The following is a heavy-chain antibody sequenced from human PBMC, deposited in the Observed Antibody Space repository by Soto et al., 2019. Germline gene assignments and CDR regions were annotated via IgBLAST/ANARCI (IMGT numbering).Heavy chain of an antibody. CDR2: IYHSGST. J-gene: IGHJ5*02. CDR3: ARVPSP. Sequence: SETLSLTCAVSGGSISSGGYSWSWIRQPPGKGLEWIGYIYHSGSTYYNPSLKSRVTISVDSSKNQFSLKLSSVTAADTAVYYCARVPSPWGQGTLITVS. CDR1: GGSISSGGYS. V-gene: IGHV4-30-2*01.